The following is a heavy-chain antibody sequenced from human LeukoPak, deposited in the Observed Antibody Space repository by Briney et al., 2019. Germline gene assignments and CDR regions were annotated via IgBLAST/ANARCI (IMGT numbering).Heavy chain of an antibody. CDR3: VRDGDNLAFDY. J-gene: IGHJ4*02. Sequence: GGSLRLSCAASGFTFTSYWMYWVRQAPGKGLVWVSRISSDGSSTSYADSVKGRFTISRDNAKNTLYLQMNSLRAEDTAVYYCVRDGDNLAFDYWGQGTLVTLSS. D-gene: IGHD5-24*01. CDR1: GFTFTSYW. V-gene: IGHV3-74*01. CDR2: ISSDGSST.